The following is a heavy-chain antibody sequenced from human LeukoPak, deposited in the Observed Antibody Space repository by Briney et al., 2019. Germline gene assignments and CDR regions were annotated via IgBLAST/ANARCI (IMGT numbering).Heavy chain of an antibody. CDR1: GFTFSSYE. Sequence: GGSLRLSCAASGFTFSSYEMNWVRQAPGKGLEWVSYISSSGATIYYADSVKGRFTMSRDNAKNSLYLQMNSLRAEDTAVYYCAIIAARRSFDYWGQGTLVTVSS. V-gene: IGHV3-48*03. J-gene: IGHJ4*02. D-gene: IGHD6-6*01. CDR2: ISSSGATI. CDR3: AIIAARRSFDY.